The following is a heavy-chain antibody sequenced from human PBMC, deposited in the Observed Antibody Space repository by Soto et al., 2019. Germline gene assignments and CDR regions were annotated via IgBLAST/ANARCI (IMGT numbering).Heavy chain of an antibody. CDR1: GFTFSSYS. Sequence: GGSLRISCAASGFTFSSYSMNWVRQAPGKGLEWVSYISSSSSTIYYADSVKGRFTISRDNAKNSLYLQMNSLRAEDTAVYYCARGYFDFWSRYYTYYYYYMYVWGKRSPETVSS. CDR2: ISSSSSTI. CDR3: ARGYFDFWSRYYTYYYYYMYV. V-gene: IGHV3-48*01. J-gene: IGHJ6*03. D-gene: IGHD3-3*01.